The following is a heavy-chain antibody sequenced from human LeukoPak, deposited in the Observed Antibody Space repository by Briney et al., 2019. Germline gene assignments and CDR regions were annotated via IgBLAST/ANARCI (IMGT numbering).Heavy chain of an antibody. V-gene: IGHV4-34*01. CDR2: INHSGST. D-gene: IGHD6-19*01. J-gene: IGHJ4*02. Sequence: GSLRLSCAASGFTFSSYAMSWIRQPPGKGLEWIGEINHSGSTNYNPSLKSRVTISVDTSKNQFSLKLSSVTAADTAVYYCARGGGGWYSNYWGQGTLVTVSS. CDR1: GFTFSSYA. CDR3: ARGGGGWYSNY.